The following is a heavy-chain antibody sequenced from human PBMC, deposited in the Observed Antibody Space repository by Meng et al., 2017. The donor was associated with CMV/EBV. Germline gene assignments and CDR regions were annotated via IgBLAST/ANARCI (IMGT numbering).Heavy chain of an antibody. D-gene: IGHD3-3*01. CDR3: ARGLKDYDFWSGYHTDYYYYGMDV. CDR2: IYYSGST. J-gene: IGHJ6*02. CDR1: GGSISSYY. Sequence: GSLRLSCTVSGGSISSYYWSWIRQPPGKGLEWIGYIYYSGSTNYNPSLKSRVTISVDTSKNQFSLKLSSVTAADTAVYYCARGLKDYDFWSGYHTDYYYYGMDVWGQGTTVTVSS. V-gene: IGHV4-59*01.